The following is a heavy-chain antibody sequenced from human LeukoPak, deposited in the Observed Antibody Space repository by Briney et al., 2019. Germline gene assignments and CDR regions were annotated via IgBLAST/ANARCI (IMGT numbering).Heavy chain of an antibody. J-gene: IGHJ3*02. V-gene: IGHV3-23*01. CDR2: MSDSGVRT. CDR3: AKDRAGCGGNCGGDSFDI. D-gene: IGHD4-23*01. CDR1: GFTLSSYP. Sequence: PGGSLRLSCAASGFTLSSYPMSWVRQAPGKGLEWVSGMSDSGVRTFYADSVKGRFTISRDNFRNSPYLQMSSLRAEDTALYYCAKDRAGCGGNCGGDSFDIWGQGTMVTVSS.